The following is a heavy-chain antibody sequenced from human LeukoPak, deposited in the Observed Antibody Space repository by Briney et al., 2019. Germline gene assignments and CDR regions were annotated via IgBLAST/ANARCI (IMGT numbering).Heavy chain of an antibody. Sequence: PGESLRLSCAASGFTFSNYAMSWVRQAPGKGLEWVSAISGSGGSTYYADSVKGRFTISRDNSKNTLYLQMNSLRAEDTAVYYCARVVVPAAMPWGPESSDPWGQGTLVTVSS. CDR2: ISGSGGST. V-gene: IGHV3-23*01. J-gene: IGHJ5*02. CDR1: GFTFSNYA. CDR3: ARVVVPAAMPWGPESSDP. D-gene: IGHD2-2*01.